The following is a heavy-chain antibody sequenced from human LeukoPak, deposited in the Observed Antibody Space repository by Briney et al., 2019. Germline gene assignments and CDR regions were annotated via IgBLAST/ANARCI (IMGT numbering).Heavy chain of an antibody. V-gene: IGHV3-21*01. J-gene: IGHJ4*02. Sequence: GGSLRHPCVASGLTLSSYSMNWVRQAPGKGLEWVSSIFSTSSYIYYADSVKGRFTISRDNAKNSLYLQMNSLRAEDTAVYYCARGDFNPYSFDYWGQGTLVTVSS. D-gene: IGHD2-21*02. CDR2: IFSTSSYI. CDR3: ARGDFNPYSFDY. CDR1: GLTLSSYS.